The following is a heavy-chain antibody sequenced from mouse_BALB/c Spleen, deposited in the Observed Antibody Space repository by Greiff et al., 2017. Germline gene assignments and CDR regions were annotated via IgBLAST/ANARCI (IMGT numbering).Heavy chain of an antibody. V-gene: IGHV5-6-5*01. Sequence: EVQRVESGGGLVKPGGSLKLSCAASGFTFSSYAMSWVRQTPEKRLEWVASISSGGSTYYPDSVKGRFTISRDNARNILYLQMSSLRSEDTAMYYCAREDLGFAYWGQGTLVTVSA. CDR3: AREDLGFAY. J-gene: IGHJ3*01. CDR2: ISSGGST. CDR1: GFTFSSYA.